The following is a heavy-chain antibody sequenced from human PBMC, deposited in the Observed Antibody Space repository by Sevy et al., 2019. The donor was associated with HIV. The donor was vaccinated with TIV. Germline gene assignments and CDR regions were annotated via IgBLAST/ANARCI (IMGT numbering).Heavy chain of an antibody. J-gene: IGHJ3*02. Sequence: ASVKVSCKTSGYTFTSHDISWVRQATGQGLEWMGWMNTDSGHTTFTQKFQGRGSITRDTSTGTAYMEMGSLRSEDTAVYYCAGGGHDNSKYYGGPAAFDIWGQGTVVTVSS. CDR1: GYTFTSHD. V-gene: IGHV1-8*03. CDR2: MNTDSGHT. CDR3: AGGGHDNSKYYGGPAAFDI. D-gene: IGHD3-22*01.